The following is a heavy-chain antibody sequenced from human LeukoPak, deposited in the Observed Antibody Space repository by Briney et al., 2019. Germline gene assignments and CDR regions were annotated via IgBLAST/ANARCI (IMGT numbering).Heavy chain of an antibody. CDR2: ISGSGGST. D-gene: IGHD3-3*01. CDR3: AKDRDFWSGYFFDY. Sequence: GGSLRLSCAASGFTFSSYAMSWVRQAPGKGLEWVSAISGSGGSTYYADSVKSRFTISRENSKNTRYLQMNRLRAEDTAVYYCAKDRDFWSGYFFDYWGQGTLVTVSS. CDR1: GFTFSSYA. V-gene: IGHV3-23*01. J-gene: IGHJ4*02.